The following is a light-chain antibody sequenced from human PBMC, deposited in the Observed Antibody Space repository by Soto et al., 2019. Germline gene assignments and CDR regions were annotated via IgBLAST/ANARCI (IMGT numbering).Light chain of an antibody. CDR1: QSVISNY. V-gene: IGKV3-20*01. Sequence: EIVLTQSPGTLSLSPGERATLSCRASQSVISNYLAWYQQKPGQAPRLLIYSASSRATGIPDRFSGSGSGTDFTLTISRLEPEDFALYYCQQYVTSAITFGQGTRLEIK. J-gene: IGKJ5*01. CDR2: SAS. CDR3: QQYVTSAIT.